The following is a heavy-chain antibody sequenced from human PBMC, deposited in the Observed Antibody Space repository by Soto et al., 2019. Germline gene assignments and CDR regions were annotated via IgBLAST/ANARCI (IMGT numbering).Heavy chain of an antibody. J-gene: IGHJ4*02. D-gene: IGHD6-19*01. CDR1: GFTFSSYG. CDR2: IWYDGSNK. V-gene: IGHV3-33*01. Sequence: QVQLVESGGGVVQPGRSLRLSCAASGFTFSSYGMHWVRQAPGKGLERVAVIWYDGSNKYYADSVKGRFTISRDNSKNTLYMQMNSQRAEDTAVYYCAREPGIAVAEYYFDYWGQGTLVTVSS. CDR3: AREPGIAVAEYYFDY.